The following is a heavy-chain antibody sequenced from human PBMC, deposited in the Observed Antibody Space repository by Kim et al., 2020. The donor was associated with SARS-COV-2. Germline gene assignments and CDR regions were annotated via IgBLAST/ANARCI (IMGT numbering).Heavy chain of an antibody. J-gene: IGHJ5*02. CDR3: ARHGRDIVVVPAPRGGWFDP. Sequence: GESLQISCKGSGYSFTSYWISWVCQMPGKGLEWMGRIDPSDSYTNYSPSFQGHATISADKSISTAYLQWSSLKASDTAMYYCARHGRDIVVVPAPRGGWFDPWGQGTLVTVSS. CDR1: GYSFTSYW. D-gene: IGHD2-2*01. CDR2: IDPSDSYT. V-gene: IGHV5-10-1*01.